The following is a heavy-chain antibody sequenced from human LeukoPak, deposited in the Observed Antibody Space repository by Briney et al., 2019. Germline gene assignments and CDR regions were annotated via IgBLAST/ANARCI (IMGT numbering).Heavy chain of an antibody. CDR3: ARDFKVTMIRGVEKYYYYMDV. CDR2: IDPSGGST. Sequence: ASVKVSCKASGYTFTSYYMHWVRQAPGQGLEWMGIIDPSGGSTTHTQKCQVRVNMTKDTSTSTVYMELSSLRSEDTAVYYCARDFKVTMIRGVEKYYYYMDVWGKGTTVTVSS. D-gene: IGHD3-10*01. CDR1: GYTFTSYY. J-gene: IGHJ6*03. V-gene: IGHV1-46*03.